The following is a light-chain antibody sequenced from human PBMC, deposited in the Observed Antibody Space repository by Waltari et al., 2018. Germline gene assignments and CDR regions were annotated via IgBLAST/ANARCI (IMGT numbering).Light chain of an antibody. Sequence: QSALTQPASVSESPGQSITISCTGTSSDVGGYHYVSWYQQHPGKAPKLMIYDVSNRPSGVSNRFSGSKSGNTASLTISGLQAEDEADYYCSSYTSSSTLLYVFGTGTKVTVL. V-gene: IGLV2-14*03. CDR2: DVS. J-gene: IGLJ1*01. CDR3: SSYTSSSTLLYV. CDR1: SSDVGGYHY.